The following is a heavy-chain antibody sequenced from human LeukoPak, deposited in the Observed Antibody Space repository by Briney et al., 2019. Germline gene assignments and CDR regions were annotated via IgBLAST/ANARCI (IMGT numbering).Heavy chain of an antibody. Sequence: KTSETLSLTCTASGGSISSYYWSWIRQPPGKGLEWIGYIYYSGSTNYNPSLKSRVTISVDTSKNQFSLKLSSVTAADTAVYYCARSVSGVPKILVRGVIITPQETDVWGQGTTVTVSS. D-gene: IGHD3-10*01. CDR2: IYYSGST. J-gene: IGHJ6*02. CDR3: ARSVSGVPKILVRGVIITPQETDV. V-gene: IGHV4-59*08. CDR1: GGSISSYY.